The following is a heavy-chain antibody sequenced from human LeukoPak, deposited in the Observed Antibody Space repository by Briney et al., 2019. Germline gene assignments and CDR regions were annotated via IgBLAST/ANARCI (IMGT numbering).Heavy chain of an antibody. J-gene: IGHJ4*02. D-gene: IGHD5-18*01. CDR2: ITASGGNT. Sequence: GGSLRLSCAASGFTLSSYAMGWVRQAPGKGLEWVSAITASGGNTYYADSVKGRFTISRDNSKNTLYLQVNSLRAEDAAVYYCAKGNGYSYGRYYFDYWGQGTLVTVSS. CDR3: AKGNGYSYGRYYFDY. CDR1: GFTLSSYA. V-gene: IGHV3-23*01.